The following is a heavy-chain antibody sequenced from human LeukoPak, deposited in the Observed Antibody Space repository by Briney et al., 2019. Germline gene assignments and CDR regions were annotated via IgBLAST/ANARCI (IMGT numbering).Heavy chain of an antibody. Sequence: SETLSPTCAVSGGSISSGGYSWSWIRQPPGKGLEWIGYIYHSGSTYYNPSLKSRVTISVDRSKNQFSLKLSSVTAADTAVYYCATLRRGDSSGDADYWGQGTLVTVSS. J-gene: IGHJ4*02. D-gene: IGHD3-22*01. CDR1: GGSISSGGYS. V-gene: IGHV4-30-2*01. CDR2: IYHSGST. CDR3: ATLRRGDSSGDADY.